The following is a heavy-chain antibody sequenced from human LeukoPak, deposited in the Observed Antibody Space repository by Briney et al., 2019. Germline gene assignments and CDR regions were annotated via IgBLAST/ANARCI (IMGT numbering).Heavy chain of an antibody. CDR3: ARGLWFGELFPLAFDI. D-gene: IGHD3-10*01. CDR2: IYHSGST. Sequence: PSETLSLTCAVSGGSISSGGYSWSWIRQPRGKGLEWIGYIYHSGSTYYNPSLKSRVTISVDRSKHQFSLKLSSVTAADTAVYYCARGLWFGELFPLAFDIWGQGTMVSVSS. J-gene: IGHJ3*02. CDR1: GGSISSGGYS. V-gene: IGHV4-30-2*01.